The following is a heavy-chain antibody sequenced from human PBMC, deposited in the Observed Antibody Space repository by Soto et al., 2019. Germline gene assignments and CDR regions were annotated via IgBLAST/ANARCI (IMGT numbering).Heavy chain of an antibody. J-gene: IGHJ6*02. D-gene: IGHD1-1*01. V-gene: IGHV1-69*01. CDR2: LIPVFGSP. CDR1: GGTFSKDA. Sequence: QVQLVQSGAEVKKPGSSVTVSCKTAGGTFSKDAINWVRQAPGQGLEWMGLLIPVFGSPIYAQKFQGRIRITADESTSTAFMDLSCLRSEDTAVYYCTRVLGYTLEPGTTRYYAMDVWGQGTTVAVYS. CDR3: TRVLGYTLEPGTTRYYAMDV.